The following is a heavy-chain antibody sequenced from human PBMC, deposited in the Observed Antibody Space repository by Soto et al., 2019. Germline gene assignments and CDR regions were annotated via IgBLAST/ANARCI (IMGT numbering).Heavy chain of an antibody. CDR1: GYKFTTFW. V-gene: IGHV5-10-1*01. Sequence: PGETLKISCKASGYKFTTFWLNWERQTPGKVLEWLGRIDPTDSFTNYSPPFEGHVTISVDRSISTAYLQWNSLQASDTAIYYCARPASGGSRDAFDVWGQGXTVTV. CDR3: ARPASGGSRDAFDV. CDR2: IDPTDSFT. J-gene: IGHJ3*01. D-gene: IGHD2-15*01.